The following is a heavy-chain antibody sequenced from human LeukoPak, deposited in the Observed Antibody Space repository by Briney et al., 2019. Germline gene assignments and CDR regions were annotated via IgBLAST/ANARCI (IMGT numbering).Heavy chain of an antibody. CDR2: IYSGGST. J-gene: IGHJ3*02. CDR3: ARGQRARWLQFGAFDI. CDR1: GFTVSSNY. D-gene: IGHD5-24*01. Sequence: PGGSLRLSCAASGFTVSSNYMSWVRQAPGKGLEWVSVIYSGGSTYYADSVKGRFTISRDNSKNTLYLQMNSLRAEDTAVYYCARGQRARWLQFGAFDIWGQGTMVTVSS. V-gene: IGHV3-53*01.